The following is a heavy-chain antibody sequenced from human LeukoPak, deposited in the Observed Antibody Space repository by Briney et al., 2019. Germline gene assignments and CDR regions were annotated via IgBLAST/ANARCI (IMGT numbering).Heavy chain of an antibody. CDR3: AKSGYNRFDY. CDR2: IKQDGSEK. Sequence: PGGSLRLSCAASGFTFRSYWMSWVRLAPGKGLEWVANIKQDGSEKYYVDSVKGRFTISRDNSKNTLYLQMNSLRAEDTAVYYCAKSGYNRFDYWGQGTLVTVSS. CDR1: GFTFRSYW. D-gene: IGHD5-24*01. J-gene: IGHJ4*02. V-gene: IGHV3-7*03.